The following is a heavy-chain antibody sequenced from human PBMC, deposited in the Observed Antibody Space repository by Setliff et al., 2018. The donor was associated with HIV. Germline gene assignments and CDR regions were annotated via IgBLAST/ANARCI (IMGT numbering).Heavy chain of an antibody. D-gene: IGHD1-26*01. J-gene: IGHJ4*02. CDR3: ARSPEWGAGGIDY. V-gene: IGHV4-30-2*01. CDR2: ISQSGST. Sequence: SETLSLTCAVSGGSIRSSGYSWSWIRQPPGKGLEWIGYISQSGSTYYNPSLKSRVTISVDRSKNQFSLKLSSVTAADTAVYYCARSPEWGAGGIDYWGQGTLVTVSS. CDR1: GGSIRSSGYS.